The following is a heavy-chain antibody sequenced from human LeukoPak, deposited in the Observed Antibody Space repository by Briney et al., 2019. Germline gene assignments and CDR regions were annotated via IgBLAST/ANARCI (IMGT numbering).Heavy chain of an antibody. CDR2: ISSNGEST. CDR1: GFIFSNYA. CDR3: AKNSGSGGYYYYYMDV. D-gene: IGHD1-26*01. Sequence: GGSLRLSCAASGFIFSNYAMHWVRQAPGKGLEYVSGISSNGESTYYANSVKGRFTISRDNSKNTLYLQMGSLRAEDMAVYYCAKNSGSGGYYYYYMDVWGEGTTVTAS. V-gene: IGHV3-64*01. J-gene: IGHJ6*03.